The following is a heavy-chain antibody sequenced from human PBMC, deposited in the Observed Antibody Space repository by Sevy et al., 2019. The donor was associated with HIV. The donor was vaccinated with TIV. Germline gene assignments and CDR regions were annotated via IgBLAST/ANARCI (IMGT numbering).Heavy chain of an antibody. J-gene: IGHJ5*02. V-gene: IGHV4-30-4*01. CDR3: ARYGISTRPHNWFDP. CDR2: IYYSGIT. D-gene: IGHD3-3*02. CDR1: GGSISSGDYY. Sequence: SETLSLTCTVSGGSISSGDYYWTWMRQPPGKGLEWIGYIYYSGITYYNPSLKSRVAISVDTVKNQFSLKLTSVTAADTAVYYCARYGISTRPHNWFDPWGQGTLVTVSS.